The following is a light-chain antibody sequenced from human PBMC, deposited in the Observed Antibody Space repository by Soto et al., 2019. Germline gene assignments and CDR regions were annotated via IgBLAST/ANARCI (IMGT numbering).Light chain of an antibody. CDR2: AAS. CDR1: QGISRS. V-gene: IGKV1D-12*01. Sequence: DIQMTQSPSSVSASVGDRVTISCQASQGISRSLAWYQQKPGKAPKLLIYAASSLQSGVPSRFSGSGFGTDFTLTISSLQPEDPAIYYCQQADTFPITFGQGTRLEIK. CDR3: QQADTFPIT. J-gene: IGKJ5*01.